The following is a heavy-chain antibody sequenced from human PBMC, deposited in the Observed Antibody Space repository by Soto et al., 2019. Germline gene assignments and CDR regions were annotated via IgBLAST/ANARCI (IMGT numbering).Heavy chain of an antibody. D-gene: IGHD6-19*01. CDR1: GYSIRSGYY. Sequence: SETLSLTCAVSGYSIRSGYYWSWIRQSPGKGLEWIGSIYHSGTTFYNPSLNSRVTISVDTSRNHFSLKLTSVTAADTAVYYCARDYSSGYYWFDPWGQGTLVTVSS. V-gene: IGHV4-38-2*02. CDR3: ARDYSSGYYWFDP. CDR2: IYHSGTT. J-gene: IGHJ5*02.